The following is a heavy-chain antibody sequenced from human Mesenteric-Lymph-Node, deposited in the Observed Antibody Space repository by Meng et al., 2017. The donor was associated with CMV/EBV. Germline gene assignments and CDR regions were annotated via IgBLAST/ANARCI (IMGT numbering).Heavy chain of an antibody. J-gene: IGHJ4*02. Sequence: KDSCKTSRDTLRTYIFTWVRQAPGQGLEWMGSIIPIFATPNYALKFQGRVTFIADESTSTVYMEMSSLRSGDTAVYYCARGEDLSYWGQGTLVTVSS. CDR2: IIPIFATP. CDR1: RDTLRTYI. CDR3: ARGEDLSY. V-gene: IGHV1-69*01.